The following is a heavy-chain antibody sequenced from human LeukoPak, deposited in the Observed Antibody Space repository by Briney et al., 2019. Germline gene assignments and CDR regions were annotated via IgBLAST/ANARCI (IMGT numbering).Heavy chain of an antibody. CDR1: GDYITTTNYS. CDR3: ARRSRLYRHETTGYHDS. J-gene: IGHJ4*02. V-gene: IGHV4-39*01. CDR2: VFYSGTT. Sequence: PSETLSLTCNVSGDYITTTNYSWAWIRQPPGKGLEWIASVFYSGTTYYNPSLKSRVTISMDTSRKQISLRLTSVTATDTAIYYCARRSRLYRHETTGYHDSWGQGTLVTVSS. D-gene: IGHD3-9*01.